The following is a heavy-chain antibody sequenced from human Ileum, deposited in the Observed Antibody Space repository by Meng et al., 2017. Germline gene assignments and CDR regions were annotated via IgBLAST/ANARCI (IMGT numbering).Heavy chain of an antibody. J-gene: IGHJ4*02. CDR2: IRDSGIGT. Sequence: GESMKISCAASGSIFNSYAMSWVRQAPGKGLEWVSGIRDSGIGTFYADFVEGRFTISRDNSKNTLYLQMNSLRVENTAVYYCAKEEAAIGSPLLDHWGQGTLVTVSS. D-gene: IGHD6-25*01. CDR3: AKEEAAIGSPLLDH. CDR1: GSIFNSYA. V-gene: IGHV3-23*01.